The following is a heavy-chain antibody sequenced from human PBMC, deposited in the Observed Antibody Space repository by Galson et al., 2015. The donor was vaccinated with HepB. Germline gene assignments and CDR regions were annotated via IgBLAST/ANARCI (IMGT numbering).Heavy chain of an antibody. J-gene: IGHJ4*02. V-gene: IGHV3-7*01. CDR3: TQMWWSQH. Sequence: SLRLSCAASGFTLSPHWMTWVRQAPGKGLEWVANIKPDGSEKSYADSVGGRFTISRDNAKNSVYLQMNSLRAEDTAMYFCTQMWWSQHWGQGTLVTVSS. D-gene: IGHD2-21*01. CDR2: IKPDGSEK. CDR1: GFTLSPHW.